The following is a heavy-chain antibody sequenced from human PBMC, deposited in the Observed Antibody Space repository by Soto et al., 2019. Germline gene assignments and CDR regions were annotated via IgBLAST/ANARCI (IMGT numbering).Heavy chain of an antibody. J-gene: IGHJ4*02. V-gene: IGHV3-23*01. Sequence: EVQLLESGGGLVQPGGSLRLSCAASGFTFSRYAMGWVRQAPGKGLEWVSVIAGNGGNIHYVDSVKGRFTISRDNSKNTLYLQMNSLRVEDTAVYNCATQDFQGPTGTTWGQGTLVTVSS. CDR1: GFTFSRYA. CDR2: IAGNGGNI. CDR3: ATQDFQGPTGTT. D-gene: IGHD1-1*01.